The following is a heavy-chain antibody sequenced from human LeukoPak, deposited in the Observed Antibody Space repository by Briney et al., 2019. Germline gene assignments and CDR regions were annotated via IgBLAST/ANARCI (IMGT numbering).Heavy chain of an antibody. CDR3: ASLVSGDYDY. D-gene: IGHD4-17*01. CDR1: GFTFSSYS. V-gene: IGHV3-21*01. CDR2: ISSSSSYI. Sequence: GGSLRLSCVGSGFTFSSYSMNWVRQAPGKGLEWVSSISSSSSYIYYADSVKGRFTISRDNAKNSLYLQMNSLRAEDTAVYYCASLVSGDYDYWGQGTLVTVSS. J-gene: IGHJ4*02.